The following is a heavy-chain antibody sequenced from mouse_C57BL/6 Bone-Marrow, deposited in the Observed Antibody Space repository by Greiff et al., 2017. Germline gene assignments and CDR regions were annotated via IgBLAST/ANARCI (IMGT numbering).Heavy chain of an antibody. D-gene: IGHD2-3*01. J-gene: IGHJ3*01. CDR1: GYTFTSYW. CDR2: IDPSDSYT. V-gene: IGHV1-50*01. CDR3: ASYDWFAY. Sequence: QVQLKQPGAELVKPGASVKLSCKASGYTFTSYWMQWVKQRPGQGLEWIGEIDPSDSYTNYNQKFKGKATLTVDTSSSPAYLQRSSLTSEDSAVYYCASYDWFAYWGQGTLVTVSA.